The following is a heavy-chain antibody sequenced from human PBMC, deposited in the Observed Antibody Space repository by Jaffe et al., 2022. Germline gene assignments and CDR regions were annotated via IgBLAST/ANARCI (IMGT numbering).Heavy chain of an antibody. CDR2: INTDGTGT. CDR3: ARGSAVTKAFDI. Sequence: EVQLVESGGGLVQPGGSLRLSCAASGFTFSTYWMHWVRQAPGKGLVWVSRINTDGTGTTYADSAKGRFTISRDNAKNTVYLQMNSLRADDTALYYCARGSAVTKAFDIWGQGTMVTVSS. J-gene: IGHJ3*02. CDR1: GFTFSTYW. V-gene: IGHV3-74*01. D-gene: IGHD4-17*01.